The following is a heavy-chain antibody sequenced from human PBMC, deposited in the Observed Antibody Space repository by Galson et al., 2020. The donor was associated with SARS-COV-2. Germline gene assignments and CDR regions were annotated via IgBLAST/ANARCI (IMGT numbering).Heavy chain of an antibody. CDR3: ARDHSTSSLTWFDP. D-gene: IGHD2-2*01. J-gene: IGHJ5*02. V-gene: IGHV4-59*01. Sequence: SETLSLTCSVSGGSISSYYWNWIRQPPGKGLEWIGYAHYSGSTNYNPSLKSRVTMSIDTSKNQFFLKLNSVTAADTAVYFCARDHSTSSLTWFDPWGQGSLVTVSS. CDR2: AHYSGST. CDR1: GGSISSYY.